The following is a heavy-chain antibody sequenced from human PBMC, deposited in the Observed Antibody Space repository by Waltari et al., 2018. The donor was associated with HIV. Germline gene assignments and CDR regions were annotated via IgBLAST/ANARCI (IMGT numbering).Heavy chain of an antibody. V-gene: IGHV4-39*01. CDR1: GGSVINSDYS. J-gene: IGHJ6*02. CDR2: IYYTGTT. D-gene: IGHD2-8*01. Sequence: QLQLQQSGPGLVKPSETLSLTCTVSGGSVINSDYSWAFIRQSPGKGLEWIGNIYYTGTTFYNPSLKSRVTMSADLSRNQFSLRLNSVTAADTAIYYCARRPRMAAFYLYYGMDVWGQGTTVTVSS. CDR3: ARRPRMAAFYLYYGMDV.